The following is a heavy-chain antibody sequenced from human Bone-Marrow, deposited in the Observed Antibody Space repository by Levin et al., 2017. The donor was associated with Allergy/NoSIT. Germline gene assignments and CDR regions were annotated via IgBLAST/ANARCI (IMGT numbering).Heavy chain of an antibody. D-gene: IGHD3-3*01. CDR2: ITASGGVT. V-gene: IGHV3-23*01. CDR1: GFTFGGFA. Sequence: GESLKISCAASGFTFGGFAMTWVRQAPGKGLEWVAGITASGGVTYYADSVKGRFTVSRDNSKRTLSLVMNSLRAEDTARYYCAKDAQHDFWNGYGKYGLDVWGQGTTVTVSS. J-gene: IGHJ6*02. CDR3: AKDAQHDFWNGYGKYGLDV.